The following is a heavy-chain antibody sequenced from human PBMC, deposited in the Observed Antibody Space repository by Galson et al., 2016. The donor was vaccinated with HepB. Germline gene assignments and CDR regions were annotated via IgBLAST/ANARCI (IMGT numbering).Heavy chain of an antibody. CDR1: GFTFSNAW. Sequence: SLRLSCAASGFTFSNAWMSWVRQAPGKGLEWDGRIKSKTDGGTTDYAAPVKGRFTISRDDSKNTLYLQMNSLKTEDTAVYYCTTVGYCSGGSCYSGLDYWGQGTLVTVSS. CDR3: TTVGYCSGGSCYSGLDY. V-gene: IGHV3-15*01. J-gene: IGHJ4*02. D-gene: IGHD2-15*01. CDR2: IKSKTDGGTT.